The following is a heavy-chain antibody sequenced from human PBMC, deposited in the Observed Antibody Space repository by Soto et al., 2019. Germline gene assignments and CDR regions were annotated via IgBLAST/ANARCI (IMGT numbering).Heavy chain of an antibody. V-gene: IGHV3-23*01. CDR2: VSAGGLNT. CDR1: GFTFSTYA. CDR3: AKTAVRARDLFAY. Sequence: GGSLRLSCAASGFTFSTYAMAWVRQAPGKGLEWVSGVSAGGLNTDYADPVKGRFYISRDNSKNTLYLQMNSLRAEDTAVYYCAKTAVRARDLFAYWGQGTLVTVSS. D-gene: IGHD4-17*01. J-gene: IGHJ4*02.